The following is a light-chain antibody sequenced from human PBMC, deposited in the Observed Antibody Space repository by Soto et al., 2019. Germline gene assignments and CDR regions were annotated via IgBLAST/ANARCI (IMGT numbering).Light chain of an antibody. CDR1: QSISSW. V-gene: IGKV1-5*03. CDR2: KAS. Sequence: DSQMTQSPSTLSASVGDRVTITCRASQSISSWLAWYQQKPGKATKLLIYKASTLQSGVPSRFSGSGSGTEFTLAISSLQPDDSATYYCQQYNDNWTFGQGTKVEIK. J-gene: IGKJ1*01. CDR3: QQYNDNWT.